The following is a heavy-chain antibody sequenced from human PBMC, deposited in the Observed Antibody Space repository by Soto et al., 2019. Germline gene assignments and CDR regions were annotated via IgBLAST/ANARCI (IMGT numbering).Heavy chain of an antibody. J-gene: IGHJ4*02. CDR1: GFNIKSFG. CDR3: AKDLSYCTDWPYFDR. D-gene: IGHD3-10*01. CDR2: ISYDGKEK. V-gene: IGHV3-30*18. Sequence: QVRLVESGGGVVQPGRSLRLSCAASGFNIKSFGMHWVRQAPGKGLEWIAFISYDGKEKQYADSVKGRFTVSTDNSNTLFLQMDGLRGEDTAVYFCAKDLSYCTDWPYFDRRGQGSLVIVSS.